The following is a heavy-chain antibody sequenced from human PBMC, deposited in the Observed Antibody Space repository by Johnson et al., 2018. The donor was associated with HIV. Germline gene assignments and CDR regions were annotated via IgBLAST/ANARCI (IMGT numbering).Heavy chain of an antibody. J-gene: IGHJ3*02. CDR2: LRYDGRIQ. V-gene: IGHV3-30*02. CDR3: AIIWNHTFDI. CDR1: GFIFNTFG. Sequence: QVQLVESGGGLVQPGGSLRLSCAASGFIFNTFGMHWVRQAPGKGLEWVAFLRYDGRIQYYADSVQGRFTISRDNSKNPLYLQMHSLRLEDTALYYCAIIWNHTFDIWGQGTMVTVSS. D-gene: IGHD1-14*01.